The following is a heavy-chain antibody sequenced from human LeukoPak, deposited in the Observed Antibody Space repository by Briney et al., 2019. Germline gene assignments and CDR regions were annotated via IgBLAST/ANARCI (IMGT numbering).Heavy chain of an antibody. CDR1: GGSISSYY. J-gene: IGHJ3*02. Sequence: SETLSLTCTVSGGSISSYYWSWIRQPPGKGLEWIGYIYYSGSTNYNPSLKSRVTISVDTSKNQFSLKLSSVTAADTAVYYCARRIAAAAGGFDIWGQGTMVTVSS. CDR3: ARRIAAAAGGFDI. V-gene: IGHV4-59*01. CDR2: IYYSGST. D-gene: IGHD6-13*01.